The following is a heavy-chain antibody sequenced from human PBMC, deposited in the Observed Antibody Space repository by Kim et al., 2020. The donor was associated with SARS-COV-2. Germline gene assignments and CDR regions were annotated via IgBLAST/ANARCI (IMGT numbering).Heavy chain of an antibody. CDR2: IYYSGST. CDR3: ARVVGDYGDPDAFDI. Sequence: SETLSRTCTVSGGSISSYYWSWIRQPPGKGLEWIGYIYYSGSTNYNPSLKSRVTISVDTSKNQFSLKLSSVTAADTAVYYCARVVGDYGDPDAFDIWGQGTMVTVSS. D-gene: IGHD4-17*01. CDR1: GGSISSYY. V-gene: IGHV4-59*01. J-gene: IGHJ3*02.